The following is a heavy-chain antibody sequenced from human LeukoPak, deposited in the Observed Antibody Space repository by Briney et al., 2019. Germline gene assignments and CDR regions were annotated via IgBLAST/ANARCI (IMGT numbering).Heavy chain of an antibody. CDR1: DGSLSGYY. J-gene: IGHJ6*03. CDR3: ARDVRGVMYYMDV. CDR2: INQSGRA. D-gene: IGHD3-10*01. V-gene: IGHV4-34*01. Sequence: PSETLSLTCAASDGSLSGYYWSWIRQPPGKGLEWVGEINQSGRANYNPSLMGRLSMSVDTLKDQISLNLRSVTAADTAVYYCARDVRGVMYYMDVWGNGTTVTVSS.